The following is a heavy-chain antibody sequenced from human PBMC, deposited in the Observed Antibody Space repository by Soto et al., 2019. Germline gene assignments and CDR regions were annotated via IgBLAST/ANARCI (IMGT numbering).Heavy chain of an antibody. Sequence: VQLQESGPGLVKPSQTLSLTCTVSGGSISSGGYYWSWIRQHPGKGLEWIGYIYYSGSTYYNPSLKSRVTISVDTSKNQFSLKLSSVTAADTAVYYCARDCSGGSCYPNAFDIWGQGTMVTVSS. V-gene: IGHV4-31*03. D-gene: IGHD2-15*01. CDR2: IYYSGST. CDR3: ARDCSGGSCYPNAFDI. CDR1: GGSISSGGYY. J-gene: IGHJ3*02.